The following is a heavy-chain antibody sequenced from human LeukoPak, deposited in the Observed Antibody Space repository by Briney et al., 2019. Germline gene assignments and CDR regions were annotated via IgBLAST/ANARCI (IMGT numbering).Heavy chain of an antibody. CDR3: ARVRGKSIDY. V-gene: IGHV4-61*01. CDR1: GGSVSSGSYY. D-gene: IGHD4-23*01. J-gene: IGHJ4*02. Sequence: SETLSLTCTVSGGSVSSGSYYWSWIRQPPGKGLEWIGYIYYSGSTNYNPSLKSRVTISVDTSKNQFSLKLSSVTAADTAVYYCARVRGKSIDYWGQGTLVTASS. CDR2: IYYSGST.